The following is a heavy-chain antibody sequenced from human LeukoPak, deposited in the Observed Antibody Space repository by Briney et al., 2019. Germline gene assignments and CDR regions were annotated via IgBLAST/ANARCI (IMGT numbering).Heavy chain of an antibody. D-gene: IGHD3-10*01. CDR3: ARGRGSGSQPLSNWFDP. V-gene: IGHV1-2*02. Sequence: ASVKVSCKASGYTFTVYYIHWVRQAPGQGLEYMGWINPNSGGTKFAQKFQGRVTMTRDTSISTAYMELSRLGSDDTAVYYCARGRGSGSQPLSNWFDPWGQGTLVTVSS. CDR2: INPNSGGT. CDR1: GYTFTVYY. J-gene: IGHJ5*02.